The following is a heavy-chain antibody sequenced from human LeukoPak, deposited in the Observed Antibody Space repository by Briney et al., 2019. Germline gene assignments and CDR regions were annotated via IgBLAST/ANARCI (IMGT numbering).Heavy chain of an antibody. CDR2: IYYSGGT. D-gene: IGHD2-21*01. J-gene: IGHJ3*02. V-gene: IGHV4-59*01. CDR1: GGSINYYY. CDR3: VREFADDAFDI. Sequence: SETLSLTCTVSGGSINYYYWMWIRQPPGKGLEWIGYIYYSGGTHYNPSLKSRVTMLVDTSKNQFSLKLTAVTAADTAVYYCVREFADDAFDIWGQGTMVTVSS.